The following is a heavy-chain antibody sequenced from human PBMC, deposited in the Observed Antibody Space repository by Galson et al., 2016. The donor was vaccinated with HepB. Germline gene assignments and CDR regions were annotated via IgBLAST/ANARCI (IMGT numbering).Heavy chain of an antibody. CDR3: GRGSKYGFDM. Sequence: SLRLSCAGSGFTFSTYAMNWVRQAPGKGLEWVSSIRGSGGGIDYADSVKGRFTISRDNAKNTLFLQMNSLRADDTAVYYCGRGSKYGFDMWGQGTMVTVSS. V-gene: IGHV3-23*01. CDR1: GFTFSTYA. J-gene: IGHJ3*02. D-gene: IGHD2-15*01. CDR2: IRGSGGGI.